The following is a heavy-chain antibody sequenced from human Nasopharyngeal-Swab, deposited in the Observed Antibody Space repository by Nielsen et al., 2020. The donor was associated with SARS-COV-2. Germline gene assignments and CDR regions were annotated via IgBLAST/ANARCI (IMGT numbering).Heavy chain of an antibody. CDR2: IYPGGST. V-gene: IGHV3-53*01. CDR3: ARDPRDGYSLFDY. D-gene: IGHD5-24*01. CDR1: GLSVSSNY. J-gene: IGHJ4*02. Sequence: GESLKISCAASGLSVSSNYMSWVRQAPGKGLEWVSIIYPGGSTYYADSVKGRFTISRDNSKNTLYLQMSSLRAEDTATYYCARDPRDGYSLFDYWGQGTMVTVSS.